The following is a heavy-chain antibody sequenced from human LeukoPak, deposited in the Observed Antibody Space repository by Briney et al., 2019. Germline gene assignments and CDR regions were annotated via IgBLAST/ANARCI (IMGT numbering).Heavy chain of an antibody. Sequence: VGSLRLSCAASGFTFSSYGMHWVRQAPGKGLEWVAFIRYDGSNKYYADSVKGRFTISRDNSKNTLYLQMNSLRAEDTAVYYCAKDRLGRSGGYYWDYWGQGTLATVCS. CDR2: IRYDGSNK. V-gene: IGHV3-30*02. CDR3: AKDRLGRSGGYYWDY. J-gene: IGHJ4*02. D-gene: IGHD3-22*01. CDR1: GFTFSSYG.